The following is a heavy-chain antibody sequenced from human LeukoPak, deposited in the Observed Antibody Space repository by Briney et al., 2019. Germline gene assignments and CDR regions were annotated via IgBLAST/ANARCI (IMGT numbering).Heavy chain of an antibody. J-gene: IGHJ3*02. V-gene: IGHV1-69*04. D-gene: IGHD6-19*01. Sequence: SVKVSCKASGGTFSSYAISWVRQAPGQGLEWMGRIIPILGIANYAQKFQGRVTITADKSTSTAYMELSSLRSEDTAVYYCARVIRGSGWSFDAFDIWGQGTLVTVSS. CDR2: IIPILGIA. CDR1: GGTFSSYA. CDR3: ARVIRGSGWSFDAFDI.